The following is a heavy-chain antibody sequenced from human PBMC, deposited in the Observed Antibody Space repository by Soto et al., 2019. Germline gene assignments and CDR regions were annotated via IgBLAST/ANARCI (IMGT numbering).Heavy chain of an antibody. V-gene: IGHV3-23*01. CDR1: VFTCSSYA. CDR3: GVQYDY. CDR2: ISGRTGST. J-gene: IGHJ4*02. D-gene: IGHD1-1*01. Sequence: WWSLRLSCSASVFTCSSYAMSWVRQAPGKGLEWVSGISGRTGSTSYADSVKGRFTISRDNSRNTLYLQMNSLRAEDTAVYYCGVQYDYWGQGTLVTVSS.